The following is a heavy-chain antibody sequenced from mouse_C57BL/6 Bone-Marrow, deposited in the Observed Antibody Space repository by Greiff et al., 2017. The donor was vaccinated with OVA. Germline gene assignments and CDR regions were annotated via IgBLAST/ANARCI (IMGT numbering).Heavy chain of an antibody. CDR1: GYSFTGYY. J-gene: IGHJ2*01. CDR2: INPSTGGT. V-gene: IGHV1-43*01. D-gene: IGHD1-1*01. Sequence: EVQLQQSGPELVKPGASVKISCKASGYSFTGYYMHWVKQSSEKSLEWIGEINPSTGGTSYNQKFKGKATLTVDKSSSTAYMQLKSLTSEDSAVYYCARHGATPYYYGTTDYWGQGTTLTVSS. CDR3: ARHGATPYYYGTTDY.